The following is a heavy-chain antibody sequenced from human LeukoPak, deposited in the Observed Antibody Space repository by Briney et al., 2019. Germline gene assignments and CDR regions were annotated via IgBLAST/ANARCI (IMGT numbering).Heavy chain of an antibody. V-gene: IGHV3-21*01. D-gene: IGHD4-17*01. CDR1: GFTFRGYI. CDR3: ARAYTNGDYLDY. CDR2: ISDSSRHI. Sequence: GGSLRLSCAASGFTFRGYIVNWVRQAPGKGLEWVSCISDSSRHIYYADSVKGRFTISRDNAKSSASLQMNSLRVDDTAVYYCARAYTNGDYLDYWGQGTLVTVSS. J-gene: IGHJ4*02.